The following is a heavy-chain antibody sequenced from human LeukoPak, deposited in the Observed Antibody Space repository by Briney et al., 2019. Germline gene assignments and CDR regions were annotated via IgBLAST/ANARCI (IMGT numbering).Heavy chain of an antibody. CDR1: GFTVSSNY. V-gene: IGHV3-53*01. Sequence: GGSLRLSCAASGFTVSSNYMSWVRQAPGKGLEWVSVIYSGGSTYYADSVKGRFTISRDNSKNTLYLQMNSLRAEDTAVYYCAKSLYYYDSSGYYGNAFDIWGQGTMVTVSS. J-gene: IGHJ3*02. CDR3: AKSLYYYDSSGYYGNAFDI. D-gene: IGHD3-22*01. CDR2: IYSGGST.